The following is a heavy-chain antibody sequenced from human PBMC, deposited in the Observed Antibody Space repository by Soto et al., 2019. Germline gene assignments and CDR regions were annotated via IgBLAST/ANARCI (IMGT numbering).Heavy chain of an antibody. CDR2: IKSKTDGGAI. J-gene: IGHJ4*02. Sequence: LRLSCAASGFTFSNAWMNWVRQAPGKGLEWVGLIKSKTDGGAIDYPAPVRGRFIISRDDSTNTLYLQMNSLKTEDTAVYYCATAHPRGPDYWGQGTLVTV. V-gene: IGHV3-15*01. CDR1: GFTFSNAW. D-gene: IGHD5-12*01. CDR3: ATAHPRGPDY.